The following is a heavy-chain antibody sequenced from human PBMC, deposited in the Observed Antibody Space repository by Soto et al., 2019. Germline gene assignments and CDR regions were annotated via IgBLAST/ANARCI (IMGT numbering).Heavy chain of an antibody. CDR1: GYAFTSYS. CDR3: ARGDGFGDPFDH. Sequence: QVQLVQSGAEVKEPGASVKVSCKTSGYAFTSYSITWVRQAPGQGLTLLRWITTRNGRPNYVEGLQKRLTMTTDTSATTAYLELRSLRSDDTAIYYCARGDGFGDPFDHWGQGSLVTVAS. D-gene: IGHD4-17*01. V-gene: IGHV1-18*01. CDR2: ITTRNGRP. J-gene: IGHJ4*02.